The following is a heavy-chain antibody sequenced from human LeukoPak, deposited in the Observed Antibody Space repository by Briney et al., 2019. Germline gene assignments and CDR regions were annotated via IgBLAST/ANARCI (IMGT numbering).Heavy chain of an antibody. J-gene: IGHJ4*02. Sequence: ASVKVSCKASGYTFTSYDINWVRQATGQGLEWMGWMNHNSGNTGYAQKFKGRVTITRNTSKSTGYMELSSLRSEDTAVYYCARGAPLSRFLEWLPLTRGLDYWGQGTLVTVSS. CDR2: MNHNSGNT. V-gene: IGHV1-8*01. D-gene: IGHD3-3*01. CDR1: GYTFTSYD. CDR3: ARGAPLSRFLEWLPLTRGLDY.